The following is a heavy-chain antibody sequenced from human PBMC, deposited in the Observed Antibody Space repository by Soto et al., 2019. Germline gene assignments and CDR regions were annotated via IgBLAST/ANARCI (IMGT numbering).Heavy chain of an antibody. J-gene: IGHJ4*02. V-gene: IGHV3-49*03. CDR1: GFTFCDYA. CDR3: TRFADEWLFAPFDY. CDR2: IRSKAYGGTT. Sequence: GGSLRLSCTASGFTFCDYAMSWFRQAPGKGLEWVGFIRSKAYGGTTEYAASVKGRFTISRDDSKSIAYLQMNSLKTEDTAVYYCTRFADEWLFAPFDYWGQGTLVTVSS. D-gene: IGHD3-3*01.